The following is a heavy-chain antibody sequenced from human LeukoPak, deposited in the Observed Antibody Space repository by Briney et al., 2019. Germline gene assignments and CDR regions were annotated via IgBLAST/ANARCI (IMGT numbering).Heavy chain of an antibody. J-gene: IGHJ6*02. Sequence: SVKVSCKASGGTFSSYAISWVRQAPGQGLEWMGGIIPIFGTANYAQEFQGRVTITADESTSTAYMELSSLRSEDTAVYYCARWGRTLRASGTLYYGMDVWGQGTTVTVS. CDR2: IIPIFGTA. CDR3: ARWGRTLRASGTLYYGMDV. CDR1: GGTFSSYA. V-gene: IGHV1-69*13. D-gene: IGHD1-14*01.